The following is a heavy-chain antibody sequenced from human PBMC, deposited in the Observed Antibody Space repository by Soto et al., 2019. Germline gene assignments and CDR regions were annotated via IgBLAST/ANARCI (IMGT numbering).Heavy chain of an antibody. J-gene: IGHJ6*02. V-gene: IGHV3-53*01. CDR1: VFSVSNNY. CDR3: ARGGGVAVRPLYSYCGMDV. Sequence: EVQLVESGGGLIQPGGSLRLSCVASVFSVSNNYMSWVRQAPGKGLEWFSVIYSDGSTYYADSVKGRFTISRDKCRHTVYLHAHRLRDEDTDVYYCARGGGVAVRPLYSYCGMDVWGQGTTVTVSS. CDR2: IYSDGST. D-gene: IGHD6-6*01.